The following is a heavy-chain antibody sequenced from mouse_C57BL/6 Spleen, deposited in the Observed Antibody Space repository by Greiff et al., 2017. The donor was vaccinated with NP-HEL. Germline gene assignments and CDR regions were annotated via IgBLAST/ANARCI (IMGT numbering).Heavy chain of an antibody. Sequence: EVQLQESGTVLARPGASVKMSCKTSGYTFTSYWMHWVKQRPGQGLEWIGAIYPGNSDTSYNQKFKGKAKLTAVTSASTAYMELSSLTNEDSAVYYCTMTTVVVNYYAMDYWGQGTSVTVSS. D-gene: IGHD1-1*01. V-gene: IGHV1-5*01. CDR2: IYPGNSDT. J-gene: IGHJ4*01. CDR3: TMTTVVVNYYAMDY. CDR1: GYTFTSYW.